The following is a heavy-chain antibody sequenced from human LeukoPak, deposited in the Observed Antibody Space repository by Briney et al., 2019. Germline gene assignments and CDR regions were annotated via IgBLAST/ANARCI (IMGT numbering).Heavy chain of an antibody. CDR2: IYYSGST. D-gene: IGHD3-10*01. Sequence: SETLSLTCTVSGCSISSYYWSWIRQPPGKGLEWIGYIYYSGSTNYNPSLKSRVTISVDTYKNQFYLKLSSATAADTAVYYCARGSSVRGVSYWGQGTLVTVSS. CDR3: ARGSSVRGVSY. J-gene: IGHJ4*02. V-gene: IGHV4-59*01. CDR1: GCSISSYY.